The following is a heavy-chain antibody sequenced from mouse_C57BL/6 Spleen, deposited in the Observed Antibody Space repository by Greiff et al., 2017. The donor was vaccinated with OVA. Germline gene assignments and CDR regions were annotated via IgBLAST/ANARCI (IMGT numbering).Heavy chain of an antibody. CDR3: ARHEGYYYGSRGDYFDY. V-gene: IGHV1-62-2*01. Sequence: QVQLQQSGAELVKPGASVKLSCKASGYTFTEYTIHWVKQRSGQGLEWIGWFYPGSGSIKYNEKFKDKATLTADKSSSTVYMELSRLTSEDSAVYVCARHEGYYYGSRGDYFDYWGQGTTLTVSS. CDR2: FYPGSGSI. J-gene: IGHJ2*01. D-gene: IGHD1-1*01. CDR1: GYTFTEYT.